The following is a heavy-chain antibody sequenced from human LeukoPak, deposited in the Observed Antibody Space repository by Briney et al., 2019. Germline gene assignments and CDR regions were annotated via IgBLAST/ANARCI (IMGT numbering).Heavy chain of an antibody. CDR2: ISSSSSTI. J-gene: IGHJ4*02. Sequence: GGSLRLSRAASGFTFSSYGMNWVRQAPGKGLEWVSYISSSSSTIYYADSVKGRFTISRDNAKNSLYLQMNSLRAEDTAVYYCARGAYYYEDWGQGTLVTVSS. V-gene: IGHV3-48*01. CDR1: GFTFSSYG. CDR3: ARGAYYYED. D-gene: IGHD3-22*01.